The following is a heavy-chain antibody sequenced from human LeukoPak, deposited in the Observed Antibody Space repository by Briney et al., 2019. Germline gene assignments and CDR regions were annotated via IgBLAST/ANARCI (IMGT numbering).Heavy chain of an antibody. Sequence: PSETLSLTCTVSGGSISDYYWSWIRQAPGKRLEYIGYVYYSGSTNYNPSLKSRVTISVDTSKNQFSLRLTSVTAADTAVYYCARGRREMATIYGLGYWGQGTLVTVSS. J-gene: IGHJ4*02. V-gene: IGHV4-59*12. CDR3: ARGRREMATIYGLGY. CDR1: GGSISDYY. D-gene: IGHD5-24*01. CDR2: VYYSGST.